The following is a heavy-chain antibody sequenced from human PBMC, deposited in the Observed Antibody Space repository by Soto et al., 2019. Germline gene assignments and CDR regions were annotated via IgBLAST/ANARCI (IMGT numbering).Heavy chain of an antibody. V-gene: IGHV4-59*08. D-gene: IGHD4-17*01. CDR1: GGSISSYY. CDR3: ARQGAPTVTYDY. J-gene: IGHJ4*02. Sequence: SETLSLTCTVSGGSISSYYWSWIRQPPGKGLEWIGYIYYSGSTNYNPSLKSRVTISVDTSKNQFSLKLSSVTAADTAVYYCARQGAPTVTYDYWGQGTLVTVSS. CDR2: IYYSGST.